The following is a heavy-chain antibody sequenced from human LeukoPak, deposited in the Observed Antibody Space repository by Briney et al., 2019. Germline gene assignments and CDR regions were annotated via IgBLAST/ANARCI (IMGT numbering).Heavy chain of an antibody. V-gene: IGHV3-33*01. CDR3: ARASSQYSSSLDV. D-gene: IGHD6-6*01. Sequence: GGSLRLSCAASGFFFNNYGFHWVRQAPGKGLEWVATIWYDGSNKYYADSVKGRFTISRDDSKNTVYLQMNSLRAEDTAVFYCARASSQYSSSLDVWGKGTTVTVSS. J-gene: IGHJ6*04. CDR2: IWYDGSNK. CDR1: GFFFNNYG.